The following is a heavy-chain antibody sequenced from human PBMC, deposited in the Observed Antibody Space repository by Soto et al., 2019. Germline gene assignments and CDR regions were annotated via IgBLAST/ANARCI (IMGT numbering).Heavy chain of an antibody. Sequence: QVQLQESGPGLVKPSQTLSLTCTVSGGSISSGSYYWSWIRQHPGKGLEWIGYIYYSGSTYYNPSLKSRVTISVDTSKNQFSLKLSSVTAADTAVYYCARTYGRYYDSSGYYPYWYFDLWGRGTLVTVSS. D-gene: IGHD3-22*01. J-gene: IGHJ2*01. CDR2: IYYSGST. V-gene: IGHV4-31*03. CDR1: GGSISSGSYY. CDR3: ARTYGRYYDSSGYYPYWYFDL.